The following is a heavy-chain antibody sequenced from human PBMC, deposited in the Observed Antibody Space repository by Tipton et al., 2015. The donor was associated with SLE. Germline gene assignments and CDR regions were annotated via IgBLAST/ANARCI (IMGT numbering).Heavy chain of an antibody. CDR1: GFTFSSYW. Sequence: SLRLSCAASGFTFSSYWMSWVRQAPGKGLEWVANIKQDGSEKYYVDSVKGRFTISRDNAKNSLYLQMNSLRAEDTAGYYCAREVGATGDWFDPWGQGTLVTVSS. D-gene: IGHD1-26*01. CDR2: IKQDGSEK. J-gene: IGHJ5*02. V-gene: IGHV3-7*01. CDR3: AREVGATGDWFDP.